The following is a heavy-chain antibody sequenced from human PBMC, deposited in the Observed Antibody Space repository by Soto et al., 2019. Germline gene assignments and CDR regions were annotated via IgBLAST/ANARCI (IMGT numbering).Heavy chain of an antibody. J-gene: IGHJ4*02. CDR2: IYYSGST. CDR3: ARAPFNTAMVFFDY. Sequence: SETLSLTCTVSGGSISSYYWSWIRQPPGKGLEWIGYIYYSGSTNYNPSLKSRVTISVDTSKNQFSLKLSSVTAADTAVYYCARAPFNTAMVFFDYWGQGTLVTVS. CDR1: GGSISSYY. V-gene: IGHV4-59*01. D-gene: IGHD5-18*01.